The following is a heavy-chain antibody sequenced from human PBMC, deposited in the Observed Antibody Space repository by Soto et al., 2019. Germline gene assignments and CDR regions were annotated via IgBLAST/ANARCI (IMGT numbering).Heavy chain of an antibody. CDR1: GFTFTTYS. CDR3: ARESEDFTANFDY. V-gene: IGHV3-21*06. Sequence: EVQLVESGGGLVKPGGSLRLSCAASGFTFTTYSMNWVRQAPGKGLEWVSSISSTTNYKYYGDSMKGRFTISRDNAKNSLYLEMNSLRAEDTAVYYCARESEDFTANFDYWGQGTLVTVSS. CDR2: ISSTTNYK. J-gene: IGHJ4*02.